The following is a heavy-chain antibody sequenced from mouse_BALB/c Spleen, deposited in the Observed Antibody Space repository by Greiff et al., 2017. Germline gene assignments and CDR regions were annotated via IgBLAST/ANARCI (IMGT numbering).Heavy chain of an antibody. CDR2: IYPGDGDT. CDR1: GYAFSSSW. V-gene: IGHV1-82*01. J-gene: IGHJ3*01. D-gene: IGHD6-1*01. Sequence: QVQLQQSGPELVKPGASVKISCKASGYAFSSSWMNWVKQRPGQGLEWIGRIYPGDGDTNYNGKFKGKATLTADKSSSTAYMQLSSLTSVDSAVYFCARWGAASFADWGQGTLVTVSA. CDR3: ARWGAASFAD.